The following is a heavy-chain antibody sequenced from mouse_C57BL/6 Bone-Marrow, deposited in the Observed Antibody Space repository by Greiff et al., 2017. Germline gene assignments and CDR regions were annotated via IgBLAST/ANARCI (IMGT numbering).Heavy chain of an antibody. J-gene: IGHJ2*01. CDR2: IYPGSGST. CDR3: ARFIYYGNYLDY. V-gene: IGHV1-55*01. CDR1: GYTFTSYW. D-gene: IGHD2-1*01. Sequence: QVQLQQPGAELVKPGASVTMSCKASGYTFTSYWITWVKQRPGQGLEWIGDIYPGSGSTNYNEKFKSKATLTVDTSSSTAYMQLSSLTSEDSAVYYCARFIYYGNYLDYWGQGTTLTVSS.